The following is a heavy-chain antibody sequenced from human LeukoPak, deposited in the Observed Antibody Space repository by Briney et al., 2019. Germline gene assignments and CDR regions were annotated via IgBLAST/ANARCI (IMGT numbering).Heavy chain of an antibody. CDR3: ARAQYYGGGEDP. V-gene: IGHV3-48*03. Sequence: GGSLRLSCAASGFTFSSSEMNSVRQAPGRGLEWVSYISSSGSTIYYADCVKARFTISRDNAKTSLYLQMHSLRAEDTAVYYCARAQYYGGGEDPWGQGTLVTVSS. CDR1: GFTFSSSE. D-gene: IGHD2/OR15-2a*01. J-gene: IGHJ5*02. CDR2: ISSSGSTI.